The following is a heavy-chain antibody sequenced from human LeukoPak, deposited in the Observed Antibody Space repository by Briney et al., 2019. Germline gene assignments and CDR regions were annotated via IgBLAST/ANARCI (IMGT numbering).Heavy chain of an antibody. Sequence: SSETLSLTCTVSGGSISGYYWSWVRQPPEKGLEWIGYVHYIGTTKYNPSLKSRVTISVDTSKNQFSLKLNSVTAADTAVYYCAKTLDDGYNPAWGQGALVTVSS. D-gene: IGHD5-24*01. CDR1: GGSISGYY. V-gene: IGHV4-59*01. CDR3: AKTLDDGYNPA. J-gene: IGHJ5*02. CDR2: VHYIGTT.